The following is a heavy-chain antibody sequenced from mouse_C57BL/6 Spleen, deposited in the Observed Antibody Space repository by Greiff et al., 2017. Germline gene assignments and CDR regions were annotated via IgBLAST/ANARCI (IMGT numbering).Heavy chain of an antibody. Sequence: QVQLQQPGAELVMPGASVKLSCKASGYTFTSYWMHWVKQRPGQGLEWIGEIDPSDSYTNYNQKFKGNSTLTVDKSSSTAYMQLSSLTSEDSAVYYCARGYYGSSSYYFDYWGQGTTLTVSS. CDR2: IDPSDSYT. J-gene: IGHJ2*01. V-gene: IGHV1-69*01. CDR1: GYTFTSYW. D-gene: IGHD1-1*01. CDR3: ARGYYGSSSYYFDY.